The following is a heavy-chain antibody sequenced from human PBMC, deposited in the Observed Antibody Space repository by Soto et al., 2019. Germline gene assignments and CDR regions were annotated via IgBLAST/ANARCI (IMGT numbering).Heavy chain of an antibody. J-gene: IGHJ4*02. CDR2: ISSSSNYI. Sequence: VVTQRVCCAASGFTGNGYSMNWVRQAPGKGLEWVSSISSSSNYIYYADSVKGRFTISRDNAKNSLYLQMNSLRAEDTAVFYCVRDSSPTTVTSSRFQDWGRGPLVTVSS. CDR3: VRDSSPTTVTSSRFQD. V-gene: IGHV3-21*01. CDR1: GFTGNGYS. D-gene: IGHD4-4*01.